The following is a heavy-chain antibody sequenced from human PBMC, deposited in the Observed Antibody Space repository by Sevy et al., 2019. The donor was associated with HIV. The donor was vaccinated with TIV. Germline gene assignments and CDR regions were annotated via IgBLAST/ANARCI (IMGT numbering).Heavy chain of an antibody. V-gene: IGHV3-7*04. CDR3: ARGVVCGTYVGVFDS. CDR2: IMQDGSEK. CDR1: GLMFSSYW. Sequence: GGSLRLSCAASGLMFSSYWMNWVRQAPGKGLEWVANIMQDGSEKYYVDSVKGRFTISRDNPKNSVFLQMNSLRAEDRAVDYCARGVVCGTYVGVFDSWGQGTLVTVSS. J-gene: IGHJ4*02. D-gene: IGHD3-16*01.